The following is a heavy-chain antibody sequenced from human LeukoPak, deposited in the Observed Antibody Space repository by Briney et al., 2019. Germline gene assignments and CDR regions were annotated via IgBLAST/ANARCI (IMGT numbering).Heavy chain of an antibody. CDR1: GFTFSSYA. J-gene: IGHJ4*02. CDR2: ISGSGGST. V-gene: IGHV3-23*01. Sequence: GGSLRLSCAASGFTFSSYAMNWVRQAPGKGLEWVSAISGSGGSTYYADSVKGRFTISRDNSKNTLYLQMNSLRAEDTAVYYCAKGLYYYDSSGQSPSDYWGQGTLVTVSS. D-gene: IGHD3-22*01. CDR3: AKGLYYYDSSGQSPSDY.